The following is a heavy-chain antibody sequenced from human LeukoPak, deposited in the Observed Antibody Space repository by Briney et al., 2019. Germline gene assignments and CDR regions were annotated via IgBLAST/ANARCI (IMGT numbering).Heavy chain of an antibody. CDR1: SGSISGYY. J-gene: IGHJ3*02. CDR3: ARHRDSSALDAFDI. V-gene: IGHV4-59*08. CDR2: IFYSGST. D-gene: IGHD3-22*01. Sequence: SETLSLTCSVSSGSISGYYWNWIRQPPGKGLEWIGQIFYSGSTTYNPSLKSPVTISVDTSKNQFSLKVSSVTAADTAVYYCARHRDSSALDAFDIWGQGTMVTVSS.